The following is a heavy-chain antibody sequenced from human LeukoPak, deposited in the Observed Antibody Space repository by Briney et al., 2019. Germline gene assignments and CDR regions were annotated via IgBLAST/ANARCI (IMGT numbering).Heavy chain of an antibody. CDR1: GGTFRTYS. V-gene: IGHV1-69*05. Sequence: SVKVPCKASGGTFRTYSVTWVRQAPGQGLEWMGGIIPIFGTPNYAQKFQGRVKVTTDDATGTAYMELSSLMSEDTAIYYCARVDRYHFYLDVWGKGTPVTVSS. J-gene: IGHJ6*03. CDR3: ARVDRYHFYLDV. CDR2: IIPIFGTP.